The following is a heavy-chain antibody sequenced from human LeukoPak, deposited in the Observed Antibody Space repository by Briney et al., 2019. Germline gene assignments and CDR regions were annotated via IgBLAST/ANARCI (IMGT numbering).Heavy chain of an antibody. V-gene: IGHV3-21*01. J-gene: IGHJ4*02. D-gene: IGHD5-24*01. Sequence: PGGSLRLSCAASGFPFSSYSMNWVRQAPGKGLEWVSSISSSGDYISYADSVTGRFTISRDNAKKSLYLQMNSLRAEDTAVYYCAKDRSDGYNKNDYWGQGTLVTVSS. CDR2: ISSSGDYI. CDR1: GFPFSSYS. CDR3: AKDRSDGYNKNDY.